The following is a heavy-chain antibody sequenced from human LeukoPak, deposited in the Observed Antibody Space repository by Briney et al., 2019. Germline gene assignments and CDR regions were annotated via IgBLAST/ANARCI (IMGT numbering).Heavy chain of an antibody. J-gene: IGHJ4*02. CDR3: ARGVSGSYSPFDY. CDR1: GFSFSSYG. CDR2: ISIGSSII. D-gene: IGHD1-26*01. V-gene: IGHV3-48*02. Sequence: PGGSLRLSCAASGFSFSSYGMNWVRQAPGKGLGWVSFISIGSSIIYYADSVRGRFTVSRDDAKNSLFLQMNSLRDEDTAVYYCARGVSGSYSPFDYWGQGTLVTVSS.